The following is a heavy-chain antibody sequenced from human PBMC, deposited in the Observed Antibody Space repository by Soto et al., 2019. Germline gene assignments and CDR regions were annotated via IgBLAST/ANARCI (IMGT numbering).Heavy chain of an antibody. CDR1: GASISSYNR. V-gene: IGHV4-4*02. J-gene: IGHJ6*02. CDR2: ISQSGTT. CDR3: AKKVPAALRLYYFFGLDV. D-gene: IGHD2-15*01. Sequence: QVQLQESGPGLVKPSGTLSLTCAVSGASISSYNRWTWVRQPPGEGLWWIGEISQSGTTKYNPSLASRVTISVDKSKNQFSLRFTSMTAADTAVYYCAKKVPAALRLYYFFGLDVWGQGTTVTVSS.